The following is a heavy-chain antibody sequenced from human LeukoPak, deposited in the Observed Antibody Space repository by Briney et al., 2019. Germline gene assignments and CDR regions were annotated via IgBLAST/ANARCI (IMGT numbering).Heavy chain of an antibody. CDR1: GFTFSSYG. D-gene: IGHD5-18*01. CDR3: AKGGHTAMDYFDY. V-gene: IGHV3-30*02. Sequence: GGSLRLSCAASGFTFSSYGMHWVRQAPGKGLEWVAVIWYGGSNKYYADSVKGRFTISRDNSKNTLYLQMNSLRAEDTAVYYCAKGGHTAMDYFDYWGQGTLVTVSS. CDR2: IWYGGSNK. J-gene: IGHJ4*02.